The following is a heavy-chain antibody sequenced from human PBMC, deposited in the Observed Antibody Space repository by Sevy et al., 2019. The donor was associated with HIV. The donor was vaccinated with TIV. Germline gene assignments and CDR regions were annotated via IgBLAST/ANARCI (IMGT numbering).Heavy chain of an antibody. D-gene: IGHD2-15*01. J-gene: IGHJ4*02. CDR2: INAISSNI. CDR3: ARDLFSGGNAVYGY. V-gene: IGHV3-21*01. Sequence: GGSLRLSFAASGFTFSGYAMNWVRQAPGKGLEWVSSINAISSNIYYADSVKGRFTISRDNAENSLYLQMNSVRAEDTAVYYCARDLFSGGNAVYGYWGQGTLVTVSS. CDR1: GFTFSGYA.